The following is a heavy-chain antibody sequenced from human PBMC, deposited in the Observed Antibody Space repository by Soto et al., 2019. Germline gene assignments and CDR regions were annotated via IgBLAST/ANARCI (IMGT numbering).Heavy chain of an antibody. Sequence: QVQLVESGGGVVQPGRSLRLSCETSGFTFSSYAMHWVRQAPGKGLEWVAVISYDGSNKYYADSVKGRFTISRDNPKNTLYLQMNSLRAEDTAVYYCASNPPAYSSSSKPFDYWGQGTLVTVSS. CDR3: ASNPPAYSSSSKPFDY. J-gene: IGHJ4*02. V-gene: IGHV3-30-3*01. CDR2: ISYDGSNK. CDR1: GFTFSSYA. D-gene: IGHD6-6*01.